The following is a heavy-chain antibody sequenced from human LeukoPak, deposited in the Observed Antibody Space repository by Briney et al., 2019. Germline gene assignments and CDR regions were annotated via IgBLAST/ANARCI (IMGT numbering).Heavy chain of an antibody. J-gene: IGHJ4*02. V-gene: IGHV4-34*01. Sequence: ASETLSLTCAVHGGSFSAYYWSGIRKPPGKGRGWMGEFNHRGSTTYTPSLKSRVTISVDTSKNQFSLKLSSVTAADTAVYYCARGWIAVAGSHRISPHFDYWGQGTLVTVSS. CDR2: FNHRGST. CDR3: ARGWIAVAGSHRISPHFDY. CDR1: GGSFSAYY. D-gene: IGHD6-19*01.